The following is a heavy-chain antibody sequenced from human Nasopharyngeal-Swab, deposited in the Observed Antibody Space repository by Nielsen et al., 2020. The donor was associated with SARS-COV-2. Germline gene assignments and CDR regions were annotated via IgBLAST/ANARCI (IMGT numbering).Heavy chain of an antibody. CDR3: ASHFTGYYYGSSGVFDN. Sequence: ASVKVSCKASGYIFTDYGISWVQQAPGQGLEWMGWISAYHSNTKYVQKFQGRVTMTTDTSTSTAYMELRSLRSDDTAVYYCASHFTGYYYGSSGVFDNWGQGTLVTVSS. V-gene: IGHV1-18*04. CDR2: ISAYHSNT. CDR1: GYIFTDYG. D-gene: IGHD3-22*01. J-gene: IGHJ4*02.